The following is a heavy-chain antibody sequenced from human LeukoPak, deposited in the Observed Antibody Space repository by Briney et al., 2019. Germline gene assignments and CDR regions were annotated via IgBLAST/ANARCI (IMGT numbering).Heavy chain of an antibody. J-gene: IGHJ6*02. CDR2: ISYDGSNK. D-gene: IGHD6-19*01. V-gene: IGHV3-30*04. CDR3: ARTEVEQWLGGFYYYYYGMDV. Sequence: GRSLRLSCAASGFTFSSYAMHWVRQAPGKGLEWVAVISYDGSNKYYADSVKGRFTISRDNSKNTLYLQMNSLRAEDTAVYYCARTEVEQWLGGFYYYYYGMDVWGQGTTVTVSS. CDR1: GFTFSSYA.